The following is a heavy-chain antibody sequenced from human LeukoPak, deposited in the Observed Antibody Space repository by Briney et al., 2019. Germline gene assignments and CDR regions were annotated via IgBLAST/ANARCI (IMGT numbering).Heavy chain of an antibody. Sequence: SETLSLTCTVSGGSISSYYWSWIRQPPGKGLEWIGYIYSSGSTNYNPSLKSRVTISVDTSKNQFSLKLNSVTAADTAVYYCARGIYCSSASCYYYFDYWAQGTLVTVSS. J-gene: IGHJ4*02. CDR1: GGSISSYY. V-gene: IGHV4-59*01. CDR2: IYSSGST. CDR3: ARGIYCSSASCYYYFDY. D-gene: IGHD2-2*01.